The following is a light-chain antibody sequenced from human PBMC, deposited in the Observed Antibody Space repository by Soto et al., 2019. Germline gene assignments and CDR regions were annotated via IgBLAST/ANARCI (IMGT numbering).Light chain of an antibody. CDR1: NIGSKS. J-gene: IGLJ1*01. Sequence: YALTQPPSVSVAPGQTASISCGGDNIGSKSVHWYQQKPGQAPVLVVFDDTDRPSGIPERFSGSNSGNTATLTISRVEVGDEADYYCQVWDNGSDHYVFGVGTKVTVL. V-gene: IGLV3-21*02. CDR2: DDT. CDR3: QVWDNGSDHYV.